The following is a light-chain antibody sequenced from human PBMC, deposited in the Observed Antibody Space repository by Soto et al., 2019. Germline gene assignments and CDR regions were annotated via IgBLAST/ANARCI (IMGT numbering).Light chain of an antibody. CDR2: KAS. Sequence: DIQMTQSPSTLSGSVGDRVTITCRASQTISSWLAWYQQKPGKAPKLLIYKASTLKSGVPSRFSGSGSGTEFTLTISSLQPDDFATYYCQLYNSYLEAFGQGTKVELK. CDR1: QTISSW. J-gene: IGKJ1*01. CDR3: QLYNSYLEA. V-gene: IGKV1-5*03.